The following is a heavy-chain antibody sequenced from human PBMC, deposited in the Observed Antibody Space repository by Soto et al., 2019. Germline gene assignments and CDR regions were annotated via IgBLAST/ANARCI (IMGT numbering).Heavy chain of an antibody. J-gene: IGHJ4*02. CDR2: ISYDGSNK. Sequence: GGSLRLSCAASGFTFSSYAMHWVRQAPGKGLEWVAVISYDGSNKYYADSVKGRFTISRDNSKNTLYLQMNSLRAEDTAVYYCARAIPMVRGPLGYWGQGTLVTVSS. CDR3: ARAIPMVRGPLGY. D-gene: IGHD3-10*01. V-gene: IGHV3-30-3*01. CDR1: GFTFSSYA.